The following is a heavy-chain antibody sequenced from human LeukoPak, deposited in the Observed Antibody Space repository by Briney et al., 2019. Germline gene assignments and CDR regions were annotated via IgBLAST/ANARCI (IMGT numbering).Heavy chain of an antibody. D-gene: IGHD3-22*01. Sequence: GASVKVSCKASGYTFTSYGISWVRQAPGQGLEWMGWISAYNGNTNYAQKLQGRVTMTTDTSTSTAYMELRSLRSDDTAVYYCARDCPYYYDSSGYCILHYWGQGILVTVSS. CDR2: ISAYNGNT. CDR3: ARDCPYYYDSSGYCILHY. J-gene: IGHJ4*02. V-gene: IGHV1-18*01. CDR1: GYTFTSYG.